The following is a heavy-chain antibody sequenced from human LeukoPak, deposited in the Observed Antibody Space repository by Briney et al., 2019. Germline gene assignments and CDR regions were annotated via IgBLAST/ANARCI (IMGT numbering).Heavy chain of an antibody. D-gene: IGHD3-10*01. V-gene: IGHV4-4*02. Sequence: SETLSLTCAVSGGSISSSNWWSWVRQPPGKGLEWIGEIYHSGSTNCNPSLKSRVTISVDKSKNQFSLKLSSVTAADTAVYYCARDGGVRGALDYWGQGTLVTVSS. J-gene: IGHJ4*02. CDR1: GGSISSSNW. CDR3: ARDGGVRGALDY. CDR2: IYHSGST.